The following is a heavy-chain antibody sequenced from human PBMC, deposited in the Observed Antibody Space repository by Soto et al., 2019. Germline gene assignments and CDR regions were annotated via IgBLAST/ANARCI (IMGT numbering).Heavy chain of an antibody. CDR2: IWYDGSNK. J-gene: IGHJ6*02. D-gene: IGHD2-8*01. CDR1: GFTFSSYG. Sequence: PGGSLRLSCAASGFTFSSYGMHWVRQAPGKGLEWVAVIWYDGSNKYYADSVKGRFTISRDNSKKTLYLQTNSLRAEDTAVYYCARDRRMGSMDVGGQGTTVTVSS. CDR3: ARDRRMGSMDV. V-gene: IGHV3-33*01.